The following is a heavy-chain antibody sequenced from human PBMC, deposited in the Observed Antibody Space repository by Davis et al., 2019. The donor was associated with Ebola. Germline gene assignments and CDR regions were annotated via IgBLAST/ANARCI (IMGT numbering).Heavy chain of an antibody. CDR3: AKGGVTMVQGVIFTFDY. CDR2: IIPILGIA. D-gene: IGHD3-10*01. Sequence: AASVKVSCKASGGTFSSYAISWVRQAPGQGLEWMGRIIPILGIANYAQKFQGRVTITADKSTSTAYMELSSLRSEDTAVYYCAKGGVTMVQGVIFTFDYWGQGTLVTVSS. CDR1: GGTFSSYA. V-gene: IGHV1-69*04. J-gene: IGHJ4*02.